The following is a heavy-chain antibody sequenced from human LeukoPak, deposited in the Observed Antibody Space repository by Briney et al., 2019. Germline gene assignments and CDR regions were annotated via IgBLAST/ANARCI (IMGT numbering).Heavy chain of an antibody. CDR1: GYTFTDYH. Sequence: ASVKVSCKASGYTFTDYHIHWVRQATGQGLEWMGWMNPNSGNTGYAQKFQGRVTMTRNTSISTAYMELSSLRSEDTAAYYCARWDPRAYYYGMDVWGQGTTVTVSS. CDR2: MNPNSGNT. V-gene: IGHV1-8*02. D-gene: IGHD1-26*01. CDR3: ARWDPRAYYYGMDV. J-gene: IGHJ6*02.